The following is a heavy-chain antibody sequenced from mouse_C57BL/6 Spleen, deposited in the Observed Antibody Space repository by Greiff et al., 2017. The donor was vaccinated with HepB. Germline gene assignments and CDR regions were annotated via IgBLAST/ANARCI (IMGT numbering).Heavy chain of an antibody. CDR2: ISNGGGST. D-gene: IGHD1-2*01. V-gene: IGHV5-12*01. CDR1: GFTFSDYY. J-gene: IGHJ4*01. CDR3: ARFDGLYAMDY. Sequence: EVKVVESGGGLVQPGGSLKLSCAASGFTFSDYYMYWVRQTPEKRLEWVAYISNGGGSTYYPDTVKGRFTISRDNAKNTLYLQMSRLKSEDTAMYYCARFDGLYAMDYWGQGTSVTVSS.